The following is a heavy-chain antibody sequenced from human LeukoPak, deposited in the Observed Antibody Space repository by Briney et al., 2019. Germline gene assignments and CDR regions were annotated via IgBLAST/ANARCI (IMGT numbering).Heavy chain of an antibody. CDR2: ISSSSSYI. V-gene: IGHV3-21*01. Sequence: SGGSLRLSCAASGFTFSSYSMNWVRQAPGKGLEWVSSISSSSSYIYYADSVKGRFTISRDNAKNSLYLQMNSLRAEDTAVYYCARDIQLAVAGTDYWGQGTLVTVSS. CDR1: GFTFSSYS. J-gene: IGHJ4*02. CDR3: ARDIQLAVAGTDY. D-gene: IGHD6-19*01.